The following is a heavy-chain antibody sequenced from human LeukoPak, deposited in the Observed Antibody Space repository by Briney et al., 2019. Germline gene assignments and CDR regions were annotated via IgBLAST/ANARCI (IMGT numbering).Heavy chain of an antibody. Sequence: GGSLRLSCAASGFTFSSYAMHWVRQAPGKGLEWVAVISYDGSNKYYADSVKGRFTISRDNSKDTLYLQMSSLRADDTAMYYCAKLILGARSLFDFRGQGILVTVSS. CDR2: ISYDGSNK. CDR1: GFTFSSYA. V-gene: IGHV3-30-3*02. CDR3: AKLILGARSLFDF. D-gene: IGHD1-26*01. J-gene: IGHJ4*02.